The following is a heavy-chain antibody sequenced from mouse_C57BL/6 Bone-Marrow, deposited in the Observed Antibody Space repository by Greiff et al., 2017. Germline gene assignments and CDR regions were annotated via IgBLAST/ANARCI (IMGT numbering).Heavy chain of an antibody. J-gene: IGHJ2*01. Sequence: VQLQQSGPELVKPGASVKISCKASGYSFTDYNMNWVKQSNGKSLEWIGVINPNYGTTSYNRKFKGKATLTVDQSSSTAYMQLNSLTSEDSAVYYCARGGIIITTVVDFDYWGQGTTLTVSS. CDR1: GYSFTDYN. V-gene: IGHV1-39*01. D-gene: IGHD1-1*01. CDR3: ARGGIIITTVVDFDY. CDR2: INPNYGTT.